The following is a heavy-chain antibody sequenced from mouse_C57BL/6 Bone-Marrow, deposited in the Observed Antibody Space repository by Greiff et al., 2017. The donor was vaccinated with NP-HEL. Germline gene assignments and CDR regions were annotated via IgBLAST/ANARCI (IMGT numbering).Heavy chain of an antibody. D-gene: IGHD2-2*01. V-gene: IGHV1-15*01. CDR1: GYTFTDYE. CDR2: IDPETGGT. J-gene: IGHJ2*01. CDR3: TRGIYYGYDVYFDY. Sequence: VQLQQSGAELVRPGASVTLSCKASGYTFTDYEMHWVKQTPVHGLEWIGAIDPETGGTAYNQKFKGKAILTADKSSSPAYMELRSLTSEDSAVYYCTRGIYYGYDVYFDYWGQGTTLTVSS.